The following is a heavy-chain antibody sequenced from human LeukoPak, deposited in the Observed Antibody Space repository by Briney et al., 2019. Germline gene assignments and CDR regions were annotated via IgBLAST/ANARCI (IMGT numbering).Heavy chain of an antibody. J-gene: IGHJ6*02. CDR1: GGSVSSGSYY. Sequence: SSETLSLTCTVSGGSVSSGSYYWSWIRQPPGKGLEWIGYIYYSGSTNYNPSLKSRVTISVDTSKNQFSLKLSSVTAADTAVYYCARDRGYSYGAYYYGMDVWGQGTTVTVSS. CDR3: ARDRGYSYGAYYYGMDV. D-gene: IGHD5-18*01. V-gene: IGHV4-61*01. CDR2: IYYSGST.